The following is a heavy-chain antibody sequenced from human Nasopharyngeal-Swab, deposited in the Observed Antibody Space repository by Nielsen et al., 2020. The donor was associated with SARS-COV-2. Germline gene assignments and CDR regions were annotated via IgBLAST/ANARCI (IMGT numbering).Heavy chain of an antibody. CDR1: GFTFSSYA. D-gene: IGHD3-10*01. CDR3: AKVDYGSGSYSPYY. J-gene: IGHJ4*02. V-gene: IGHV3-23*01. CDR2: ISGSGGST. Sequence: GESLKISCAASGFTFSSYAMSWVRQAPGKGLEWVSAISGSGGSTYYADSVKGRFTISRDNSKNTLYLQMNSLRAEDTAVYYCAKVDYGSGSYSPYYWGPGPLVTVSS.